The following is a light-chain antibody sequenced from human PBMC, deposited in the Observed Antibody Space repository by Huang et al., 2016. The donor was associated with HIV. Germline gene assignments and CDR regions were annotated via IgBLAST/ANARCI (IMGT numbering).Light chain of an antibody. CDR1: QSISNF. CDR2: AAS. V-gene: IGKV1-39*01. CDR3: QQSYISPRS. Sequence: DIQMTQSPSSLSASVGDRVTITCRTSQSISNFLNWYQQKPGKAPELLIYAASSLQSGVPSRFSGSGSGTDFTLTISSLQAEDFATYYCQQSYISPRSFGQGTKVEIK. J-gene: IGKJ1*01.